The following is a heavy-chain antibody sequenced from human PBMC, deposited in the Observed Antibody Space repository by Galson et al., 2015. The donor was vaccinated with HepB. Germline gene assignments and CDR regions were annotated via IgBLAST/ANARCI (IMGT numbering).Heavy chain of an antibody. V-gene: IGHV3-48*01. CDR1: GIIFSSYS. Sequence: SLRLSCAASGIIFSSYSMNWVRQAPGKGLEWVSYISSSSSTKYYTDSVKGRFTISRDNAKNSLYLQMNSLRAEDTAVYYCASAPWYYYGSGSVYYFDYWGQGTLVTVSS. CDR3: ASAPWYYYGSGSVYYFDY. J-gene: IGHJ4*02. D-gene: IGHD3-10*01. CDR2: ISSSSSTK.